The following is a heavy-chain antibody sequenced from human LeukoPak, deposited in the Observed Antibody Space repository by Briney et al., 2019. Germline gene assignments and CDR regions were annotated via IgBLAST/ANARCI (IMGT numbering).Heavy chain of an antibody. CDR2: IIPILGIA. Sequence: SVKVSCKASGGTFSSYAISWVRQAPGQGLEWMGRIIPILGIANYAQKFQGRVTITADKSTSTAYMELSSLRSEDTAVYYCAREYYYGSGTSQGAFDIWGQGTVVTVSS. V-gene: IGHV1-69*04. CDR3: AREYYYGSGTSQGAFDI. J-gene: IGHJ3*02. CDR1: GGTFSSYA. D-gene: IGHD3-10*01.